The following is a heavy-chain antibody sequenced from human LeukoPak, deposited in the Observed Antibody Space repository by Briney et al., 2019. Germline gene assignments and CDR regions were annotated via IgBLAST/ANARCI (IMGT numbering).Heavy chain of an antibody. CDR3: SKSGLTGMREYERADYYYYGMDL. V-gene: IGHV4-34*07. J-gene: IGHJ6*02. CDR1: GGSFSGYL. CDR2: VNYRGSP. Sequence: SETLSLTCDVPGGSFSGYLWSWIRQSPGKGLEWIGEVNYRGSPHYNPSLESRVTISVDTSKNQLSLKLTSVTAADTALYYCSKSGLTGMREYERADYYYYGMDLWGQGTAVTV. D-gene: IGHD2-2*01.